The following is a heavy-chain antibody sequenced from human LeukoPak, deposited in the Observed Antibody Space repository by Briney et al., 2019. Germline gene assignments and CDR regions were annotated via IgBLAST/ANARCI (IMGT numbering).Heavy chain of an antibody. Sequence: PSETLSLTCAVYGGSFSGYYWSWIRQPPGKGLEWIGEINHSGSTNYNPSLKSRVTISVDTSKNQFSLKLSSVTAADTAVYYCARGQRYGGLLRVWGQGTLVTVSS. D-gene: IGHD1-26*01. V-gene: IGHV4-34*01. CDR3: ARGQRYGGLLRV. CDR1: GGSFSGYY. CDR2: INHSGST. J-gene: IGHJ4*02.